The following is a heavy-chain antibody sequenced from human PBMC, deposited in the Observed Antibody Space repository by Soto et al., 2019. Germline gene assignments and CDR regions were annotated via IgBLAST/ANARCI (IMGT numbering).Heavy chain of an antibody. CDR3: AREKHAWYDDSGYYSHDGSEI. J-gene: IGHJ3*02. Sequence: GGSLRLSCAASRFPFSSYRMHWVRQAPGKGLEWVAVIWYDETNEYYADSVKGRFTISRDNSKSTLYLQMNSLRVEDTAVYYFAREKHAWYDDSGYYSHDGSEIWGQGTMVTASS. CDR1: RFPFSSYR. V-gene: IGHV3-33*01. CDR2: IWYDETNE. D-gene: IGHD3-22*01.